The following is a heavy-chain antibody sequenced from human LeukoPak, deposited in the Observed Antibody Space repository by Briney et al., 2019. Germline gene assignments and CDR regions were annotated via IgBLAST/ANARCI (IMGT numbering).Heavy chain of an antibody. V-gene: IGHV1-46*01. CDR3: ARGNDIVVVPAAKPSLDP. J-gene: IGHJ5*02. CDR1: GYTFTSYY. Sequence: GAPVKVSCKASGYTFTSYYMHWVRQAPGQGLEWMGIINPSGGSTSYAQKFQGRVTMTRDMSTSTVYMELSSLRSEDTAVYYCARGNDIVVVPAAKPSLDPWGQGTLVTVSS. CDR2: INPSGGST. D-gene: IGHD2-2*01.